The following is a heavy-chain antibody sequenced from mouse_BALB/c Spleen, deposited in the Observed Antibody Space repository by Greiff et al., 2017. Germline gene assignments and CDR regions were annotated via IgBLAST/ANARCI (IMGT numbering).Heavy chain of an antibody. V-gene: IGHV5-17*02. CDR2: ISSGSSTI. CDR1: GFTFSSFG. D-gene: IGHD1-2*01. Sequence: DVHLVESGGGLVQPGGSRKLSCAASGFTFSSFGMHWVRQAPEKGLEWVAYISSGSSTIYYADTVKGRFTISRDNPKNTLFLQMTSLRSEDTAMYYCARHSLLRDAMDYWGQGTSVTVSS. CDR3: ARHSLLRDAMDY. J-gene: IGHJ4*01.